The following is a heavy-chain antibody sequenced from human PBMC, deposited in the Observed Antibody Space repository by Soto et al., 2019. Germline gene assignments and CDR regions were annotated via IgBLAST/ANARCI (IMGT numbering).Heavy chain of an antibody. CDR3: ARAESLYYDFWRGYSDF. CDR1: GYTFTSYD. V-gene: IGHV1-8*01. CDR2: MNPNSGNT. J-gene: IGHJ6*02. Sequence: GASVKVSCKASGYTFTSYDINWVRQATGQGLEWMGWMNPNSGNTGYAQKFQGRVTMTRNTSISTAYMELSSLRSEDTAVYYCARAESLYYDFWRGYSDFWGQGTTVTVSS. D-gene: IGHD3-3*01.